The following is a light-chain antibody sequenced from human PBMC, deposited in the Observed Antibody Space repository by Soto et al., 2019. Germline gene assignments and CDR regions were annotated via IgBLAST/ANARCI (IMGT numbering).Light chain of an antibody. J-gene: IGKJ2*01. CDR3: QQYHNWPPQYT. CDR2: GAS. V-gene: IGKV3-15*01. CDR1: QTISSN. Sequence: EIVMTQSPATLSVSPGERATLSCRASQTISSNLAWYQQKPGQAPRLLIHGASTRATGVPARFGGSGSGTEFTLTISSLQSEDLAVYYCQQYHNWPPQYTFGQGTKLQIK.